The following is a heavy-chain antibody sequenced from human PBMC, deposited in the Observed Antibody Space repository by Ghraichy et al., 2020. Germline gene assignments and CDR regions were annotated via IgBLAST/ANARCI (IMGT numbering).Heavy chain of an antibody. Sequence: GGSLRLSCAASGFTFSSYWMSWVRQAPGKGLEWVANIKQDGSEKYYVDSVKGRFTISRDNAKNSLYLQMNSLTAEDTAVYYCASLLWFGGSYAFDIWGQGTMVTVSS. J-gene: IGHJ3*02. CDR2: IKQDGSEK. CDR1: GFTFSSYW. D-gene: IGHD3-10*01. V-gene: IGHV3-7*01. CDR3: ASLLWFGGSYAFDI.